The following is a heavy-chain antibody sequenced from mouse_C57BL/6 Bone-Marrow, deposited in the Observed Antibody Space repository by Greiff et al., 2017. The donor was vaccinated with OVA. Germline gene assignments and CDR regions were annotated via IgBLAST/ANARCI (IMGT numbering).Heavy chain of an antibody. CDR3: ARDVSHAMDY. CDR1: GFTFSDFY. Sequence: DVKLVESGGGLVQSGRSLRLSCATSGFTFSDFYMEWVRQAPGKGLEWIAASRNKANDYTTEYSASVKGRFIVSRDTSQSILYLQMNALRAEDTAIYYCARDVSHAMDYWGQGTSVTVSS. J-gene: IGHJ4*01. CDR2: SRNKANDYTT. V-gene: IGHV7-1*01.